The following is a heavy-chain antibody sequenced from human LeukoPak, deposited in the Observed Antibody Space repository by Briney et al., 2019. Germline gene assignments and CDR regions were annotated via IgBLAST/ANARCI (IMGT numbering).Heavy chain of an antibody. CDR1: GFTFSSYG. J-gene: IGHJ4*02. CDR2: IWYDGSNK. CDR3: ARDFLATYYYDSSGFFDY. V-gene: IGHV3-33*01. D-gene: IGHD3-22*01. Sequence: GGSLRPSCAASGFTFSSYGMHWVRQAPGKGLEWVAVIWYDGSNKYYADSVKGRFTISRDNSKNTLYLQMNSLRAEDTAVYYCARDFLATYYYDSSGFFDYWGQGTLVTVSS.